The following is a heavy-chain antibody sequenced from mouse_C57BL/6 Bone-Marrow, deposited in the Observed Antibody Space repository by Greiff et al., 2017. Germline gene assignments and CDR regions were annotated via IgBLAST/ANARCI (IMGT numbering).Heavy chain of an antibody. D-gene: IGHD2-10*02. J-gene: IGHJ3*01. CDR1: GYTFTDYY. V-gene: IGHV1-19*01. CDR2: INPYNGGT. Sequence: VQLQQSGPVLVKPGASVKMSCKASGYTFTDYYMNWVKQSHGKSLEWIGVINPYNGGTSYNQKFKGKATLTVDKSSSTAYMELNSLTSEDSAVYYWARRGGGGYGNYGAWFAYWGQGTLVTVSA. CDR3: ARRGGGGYGNYGAWFAY.